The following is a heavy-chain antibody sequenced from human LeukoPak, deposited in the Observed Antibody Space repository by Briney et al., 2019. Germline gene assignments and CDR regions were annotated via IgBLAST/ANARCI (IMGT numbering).Heavy chain of an antibody. J-gene: IGHJ6*03. Sequence: GASVKVSCKASGYTFTSYGISWVRQAPGQGLEWMGWISAYNGNTNYAQKLQGRVAMTTDTSTSTAYMELRSLRSDDTAVYYCARDLLNYYDSSGYYEYYYYYMDVWGKGTTVTVS. CDR3: ARDLLNYYDSSGYYEYYYYYMDV. D-gene: IGHD3-22*01. CDR2: ISAYNGNT. V-gene: IGHV1-18*01. CDR1: GYTFTSYG.